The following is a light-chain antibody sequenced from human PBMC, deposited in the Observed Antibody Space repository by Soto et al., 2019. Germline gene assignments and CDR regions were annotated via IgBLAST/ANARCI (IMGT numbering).Light chain of an antibody. CDR2: DAS. V-gene: IGKV1-5*01. CDR3: QQYDSYPLT. Sequence: DIQMTQSPSSLSASVGDRVTITCRASQNVRRWLAWYQQKPGKAPKVLMYDASSLQSGVPPRFSGSGFGTDFTLTISSLQADDFATYYCQQYDSYPLTFGGGTKVDIK. J-gene: IGKJ4*01. CDR1: QNVRRW.